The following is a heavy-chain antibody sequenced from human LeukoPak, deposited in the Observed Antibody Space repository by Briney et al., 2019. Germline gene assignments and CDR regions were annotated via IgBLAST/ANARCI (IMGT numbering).Heavy chain of an antibody. D-gene: IGHD6-19*01. CDR1: GGTLSSFA. CDR3: ARAFSSGRYPSDYFDY. V-gene: IGHV1-69*05. Sequence: ASVKVSCKASGGTLSSFAITWVRQAPGQGLEWMGRIIPVFGTPNYAQRFQGRVTISTDESTNTAYMEVTSLTSHDTAVYYCARAFSSGRYPSDYFDYWGQGTLVTVSS. J-gene: IGHJ4*02. CDR2: IIPVFGTP.